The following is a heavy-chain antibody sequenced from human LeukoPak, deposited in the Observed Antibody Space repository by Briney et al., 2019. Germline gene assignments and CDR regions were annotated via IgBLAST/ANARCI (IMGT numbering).Heavy chain of an antibody. V-gene: IGHV3-20*04. CDR2: INWNGGST. D-gene: IGHD3-9*01. J-gene: IGHJ4*02. CDR3: ARSPDILTGEKFDY. Sequence: GGSLRLSCAASGFTFDDYGMSWVRQAPGKGLEWVSGINWNGGSTGYADSVKGRFTISRDNAKNSLYLQMNSLRAEDTAVYYCARSPDILTGEKFDYWGQGTLVTVSS. CDR1: GFTFDDYG.